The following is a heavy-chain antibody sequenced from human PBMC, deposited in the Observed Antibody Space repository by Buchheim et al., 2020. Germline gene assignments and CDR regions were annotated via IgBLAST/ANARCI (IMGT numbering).Heavy chain of an antibody. V-gene: IGHV3-23*01. CDR1: GFSFSTNA. Sequence: DVQLLQSGGGLVQPGGSLRLSCAASGFSFSTNAMSWVRQAPGRGLEWVSGIGGDGRSHYADSVQGRFTISRDSSKDTLYLQMNGLRVEDTATYYCAKDLHFWSGMDYWGQGAL. CDR2: IGGDGRS. D-gene: IGHD3-3*02. CDR3: AKDLHFWSGMDY. J-gene: IGHJ4*02.